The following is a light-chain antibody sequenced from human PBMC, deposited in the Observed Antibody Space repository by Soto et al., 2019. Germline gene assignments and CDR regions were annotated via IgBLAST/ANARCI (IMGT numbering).Light chain of an antibody. CDR3: QQSYSRPRA. V-gene: IGKV1-39*01. CDR2: AAS. Sequence: DIQMTQTPSSLSASVGDRVTITCRASQSIISYLNWYQQKPGKAPKLLIYAASSLQSGVPSRFSGSGSGTEFTLTISSLQPEDFATYFCQQSYSRPRAFGQGTKVDIK. CDR1: QSIISY. J-gene: IGKJ1*01.